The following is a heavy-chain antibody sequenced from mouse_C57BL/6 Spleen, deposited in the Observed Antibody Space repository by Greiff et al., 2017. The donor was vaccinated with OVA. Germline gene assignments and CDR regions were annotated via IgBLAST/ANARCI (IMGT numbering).Heavy chain of an antibody. Sequence: EVKLMESGGDLVKPGGSLKLSCAASGFTFSSYGMSWVRQTPDKRLEWVATISSGGSYTYYPDSVKGRFTISRDNAKNTLYLQMSSLKSEDTAMYYCARHENLGDDLDYWGQGTTLTVSS. CDR2: ISSGGSYT. V-gene: IGHV5-6*01. CDR3: ARHENLGDDLDY. J-gene: IGHJ2*01. CDR1: GFTFSSYG. D-gene: IGHD3-3*01.